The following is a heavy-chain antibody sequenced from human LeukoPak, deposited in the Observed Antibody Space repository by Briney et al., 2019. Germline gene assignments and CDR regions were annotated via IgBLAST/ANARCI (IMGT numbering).Heavy chain of an antibody. CDR1: GYTFTGYY. V-gene: IGHV1-2*02. D-gene: IGHD2-2*01. CDR2: INPNSGGT. CDR3: ARVWYQLTNWFDP. Sequence: ASVKVSCKASGYTFTGYYMHWVRQAPGQGLEWMGWINPNSGGTNYAQKFQGRVTMTRDTSISTAYVELSRLRSDDTAGYYCARVWYQLTNWFDPWGQGTLVTVSS. J-gene: IGHJ5*02.